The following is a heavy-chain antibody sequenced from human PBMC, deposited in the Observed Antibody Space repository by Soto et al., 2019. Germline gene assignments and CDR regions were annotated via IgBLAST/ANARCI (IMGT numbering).Heavy chain of an antibody. CDR1: GFTFGAYT. D-gene: IGHD1-26*01. Sequence: QMQLVESGGGVVQPGRSLRLSCAASGFTFGAYTMHWVRQAPGKGLEWVAVISYDGNSERYTDTVKGRFTVSRDNSKSTMYLQMNSLGAEDTAVYYCARDGYSGRSDGFDVWGQGTMVTVSS. CDR3: ARDGYSGRSDGFDV. CDR2: ISYDGNSE. V-gene: IGHV3-30*14. J-gene: IGHJ3*01.